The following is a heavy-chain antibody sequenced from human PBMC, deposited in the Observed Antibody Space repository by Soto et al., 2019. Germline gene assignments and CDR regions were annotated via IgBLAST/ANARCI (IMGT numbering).Heavy chain of an antibody. D-gene: IGHD2-2*01. J-gene: IGHJ6*02. Sequence: GESLKISCKGSGYSFTSYWIGWVRQMPGKGLEWMGIIYPGDSDTRYSPSFQGQVTISADKSISTAYLQWSSLKASDTAMYYCARHGCSSTSCSPGWYYGMDVWGQGTTVTV. CDR1: GYSFTSYW. CDR2: IYPGDSDT. CDR3: ARHGCSSTSCSPGWYYGMDV. V-gene: IGHV5-51*01.